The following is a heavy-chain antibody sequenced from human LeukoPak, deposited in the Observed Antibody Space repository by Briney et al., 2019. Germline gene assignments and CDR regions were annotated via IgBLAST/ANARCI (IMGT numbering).Heavy chain of an antibody. V-gene: IGHV3-21*01. D-gene: IGHD4-11*01. Sequence: AGGSLRLSCAASGFTFSSYAMSWVRQAPGKGLEWVSFISSSSNYIYYTDSVKGRFTISRDNAKNSLFLQMNSLRAEDTAVYYCARGTPTTRDFDYWGQGTLVTVSS. J-gene: IGHJ4*02. CDR2: ISSSSNYI. CDR3: ARGTPTTRDFDY. CDR1: GFTFSSYA.